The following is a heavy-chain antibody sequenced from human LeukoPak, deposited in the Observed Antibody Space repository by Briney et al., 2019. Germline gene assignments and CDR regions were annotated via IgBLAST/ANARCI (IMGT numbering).Heavy chain of an antibody. J-gene: IGHJ4*02. D-gene: IGHD3-22*01. CDR1: GFPFSSYS. V-gene: IGHV3-21*01. Sequence: GGSLRLSCAASGFPFSSYSMNWVRQAPGKGLEWVSSISSSSNYIYYADSVKGRFTISRDNAKNSLYLHMNSLRAEDTAVYYCARYDSSGRTFDYWGQGTLVTVSS. CDR3: ARYDSSGRTFDY. CDR2: ISSSSNYI.